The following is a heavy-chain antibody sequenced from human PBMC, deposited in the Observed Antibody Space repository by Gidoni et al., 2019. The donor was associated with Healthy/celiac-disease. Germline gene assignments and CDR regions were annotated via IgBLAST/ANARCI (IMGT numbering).Heavy chain of an antibody. D-gene: IGHD3-22*01. CDR3: ARVEPYYYDSSGRARPGGYYFDY. CDR1: GFTVRSNY. Sequence: EVQLVESGGGLVQPGGSLRLSCAASGFTVRSNYMSWVRQAPGKGLEWGSVIYSGGSTYYADSVKGRFTISRDNSKNTLYLQMNSLRAEDTAVYYCARVEPYYYDSSGRARPGGYYFDYWGQGTLVTVSS. V-gene: IGHV3-66*01. CDR2: IYSGGST. J-gene: IGHJ4*02.